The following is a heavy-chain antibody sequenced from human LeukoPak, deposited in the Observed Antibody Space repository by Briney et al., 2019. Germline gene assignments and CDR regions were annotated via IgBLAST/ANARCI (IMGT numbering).Heavy chain of an antibody. J-gene: IGHJ4*02. V-gene: IGHV3-7*01. CDR3: ARVSAWYPAN. D-gene: IGHD6-13*01. CDR2: IKQGGSEK. Sequence: GGSLRLPCAASGFTFRSHWMSWVRKAPGKGQEWVANIKQGGSEKYYVDSGKGRLTISRDNAKNSLYLQINSLRAEATAAYFCARVSAWYPANWGQGTLVTVSS. CDR1: GFTFRSHW.